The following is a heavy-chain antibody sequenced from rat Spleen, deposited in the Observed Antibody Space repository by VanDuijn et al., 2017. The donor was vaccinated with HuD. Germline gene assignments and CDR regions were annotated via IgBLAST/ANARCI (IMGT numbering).Heavy chain of an antibody. CDR1: GFSFSKFG. J-gene: IGHJ2*01. D-gene: IGHD1-11*01. CDR3: ATGGLRRVYGYFDY. CDR2: IHTGGGYT. V-gene: IGHV5S13*01. Sequence: EVQLVESGGGLVQPGRSLKLSCAASGFSFSKFGMAWVRQAPTKGLEWVASIHTGGGYTYYRDSVKGRFTISRDNAKSTQYLQMDSLRSEDTATYYCATGGLRRVYGYFDYWGQGVMVTVSS.